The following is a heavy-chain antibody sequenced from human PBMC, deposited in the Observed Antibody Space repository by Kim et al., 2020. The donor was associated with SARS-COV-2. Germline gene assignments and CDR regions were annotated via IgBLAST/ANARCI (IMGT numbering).Heavy chain of an antibody. J-gene: IGHJ6*02. D-gene: IGHD5-12*01. CDR2: IKEDASEK. CDR1: GFTFGTYW. CDR3: AVAYGLDV. V-gene: IGHV3-7*01. Sequence: GGSLRLSCAASGFTFGTYWMTWVRQAPGKGLEWVANIKEDASEKYYVDSVKGRFIISRDNDEKSLYLQMNRLRAEDSAVYYCAVAYGLDVWGQGTTVTVSS.